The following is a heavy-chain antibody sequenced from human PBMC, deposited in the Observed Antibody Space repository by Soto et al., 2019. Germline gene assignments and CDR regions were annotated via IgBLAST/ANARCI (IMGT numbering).Heavy chain of an antibody. CDR3: ATAWNYFFWFDP. D-gene: IGHD1-7*01. Sequence: ASVKVSCKVSGYTLTELSMHWVRQAPGKGLEWMGGFDPEDGETIYAQKFQGRVTMTEDTSTDTAYMELSSLRSEDTAVYYCATAWNYFFWFDPWGQGTLVIVSS. J-gene: IGHJ5*02. CDR2: FDPEDGET. CDR1: GYTLTELS. V-gene: IGHV1-24*01.